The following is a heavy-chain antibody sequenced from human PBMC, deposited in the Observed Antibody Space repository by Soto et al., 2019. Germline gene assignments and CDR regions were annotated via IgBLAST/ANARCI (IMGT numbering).Heavy chain of an antibody. CDR1: GSSISSGGYS. V-gene: IGHV4-30-2*01. CDR2: IYHSGST. J-gene: IGHJ4*02. D-gene: IGHD2-15*01. Sequence: SETLSLTCAVSGSSISSGGYSWSWIRQPPGKGLEWIGYIYHSGSTYYNPSLKSRVTISVDRSKNQFSLKLSSVTAADTAVYYCARSWGELHFDYWGQGTLVTVSA. CDR3: ARSWGELHFDY.